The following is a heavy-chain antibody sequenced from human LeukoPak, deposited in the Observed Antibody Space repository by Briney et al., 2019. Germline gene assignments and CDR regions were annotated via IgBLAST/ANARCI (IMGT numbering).Heavy chain of an antibody. D-gene: IGHD4-11*01. Sequence: GGTLRLSCAASGFTFSSYEMNWVRQAPGKGLEWVSYISSSGSTIYYADSVKGRFTISRDNAKNSLYLQVSSLRAEDTAVYYCTTSDINYRPFDNWGQGTLVTVSS. CDR2: ISSSGSTI. J-gene: IGHJ4*02. V-gene: IGHV3-48*03. CDR3: TTSDINYRPFDN. CDR1: GFTFSSYE.